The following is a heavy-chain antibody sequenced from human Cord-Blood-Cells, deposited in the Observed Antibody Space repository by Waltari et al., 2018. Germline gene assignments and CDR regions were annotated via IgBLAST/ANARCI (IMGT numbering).Heavy chain of an antibody. V-gene: IGHV3-30-3*01. CDR1: GFTFSSYA. CDR2: ISYDGSNK. J-gene: IGHJ4*02. D-gene: IGHD3-22*01. Sequence: QVQLVESGGGVVQPGRSLRLSCAASGFTFSSYAMHWVRPAPGKGLEWVAVISYDGSNKYYADSVKGRFTISRDNSKNTLYLQMNSLRAEDTAVYYCARRGRLDSSGYYFDYWGQGTLVTVSS. CDR3: ARRGRLDSSGYYFDY.